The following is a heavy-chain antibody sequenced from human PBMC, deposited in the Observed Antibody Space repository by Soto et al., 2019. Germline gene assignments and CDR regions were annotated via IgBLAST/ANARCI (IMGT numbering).Heavy chain of an antibody. Sequence: SETLSLTCTVSGGSISSYYWSWIRQPPGKGLEWIGYIYYSGSTNYNPSLKSRVTISVDTSKNQFSLKLSSVTAADTAVYYCARDDYGELDYWGQGTLVTVSS. CDR1: GGSISSYY. J-gene: IGHJ4*02. CDR3: ARDDYGELDY. D-gene: IGHD4-17*01. V-gene: IGHV4-59*01. CDR2: IYYSGST.